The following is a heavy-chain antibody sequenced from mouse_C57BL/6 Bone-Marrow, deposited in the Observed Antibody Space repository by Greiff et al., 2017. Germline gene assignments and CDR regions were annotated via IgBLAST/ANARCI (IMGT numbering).Heavy chain of an antibody. Sequence: VQLQQPGAELVKPGASVKMSCKASGYTFTSYWITWVKQRPGQGLEWVGDIYPGSGSTNYNEKFKSKATLTVDTSSSTAYMQLSRLTSEDSAVYYCARWDYDAYWYFDVWGTGTTVTVSS. V-gene: IGHV1-55*01. CDR2: IYPGSGST. J-gene: IGHJ1*03. CDR3: ARWDYDAYWYFDV. CDR1: GYTFTSYW. D-gene: IGHD2-4*01.